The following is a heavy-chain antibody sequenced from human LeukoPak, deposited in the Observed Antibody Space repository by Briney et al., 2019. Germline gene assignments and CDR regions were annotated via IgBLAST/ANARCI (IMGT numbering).Heavy chain of an antibody. V-gene: IGHV5-51*01. D-gene: IGHD3-22*01. Sequence: GVSLKISCKGSGYSCTSYWIGWVRQMPGKGLEWMGIIYPGDSDTRYSPSFQGQVTISADKSISTAYLQWSSLKASDTAMYYCARHYYYDSSGYYEDAFDIWGQGTMVTVSS. CDR3: ARHYYYDSSGYYEDAFDI. CDR2: IYPGDSDT. CDR1: GYSCTSYW. J-gene: IGHJ3*02.